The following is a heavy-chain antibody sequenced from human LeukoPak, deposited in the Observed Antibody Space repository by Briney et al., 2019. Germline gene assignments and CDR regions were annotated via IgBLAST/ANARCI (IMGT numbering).Heavy chain of an antibody. CDR3: AREGVEMATIGGTFYYYYYYMDV. D-gene: IGHD5-24*01. Sequence: SETLSLTCTVSGYSISSGYYWGWIRQPPGKGLEWIGRIYTSGSTNYNPSLKSRVTISVDTSKNQFSLRLSSVTAADTAVYYCAREGVEMATIGGTFYYYYYYMDVWGKGTTVTISS. J-gene: IGHJ6*03. CDR2: IYTSGST. V-gene: IGHV4-38-2*02. CDR1: GYSISSGYY.